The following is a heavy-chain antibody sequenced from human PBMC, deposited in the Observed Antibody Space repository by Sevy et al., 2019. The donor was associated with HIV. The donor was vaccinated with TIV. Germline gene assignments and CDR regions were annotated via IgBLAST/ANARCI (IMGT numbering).Heavy chain of an antibody. CDR2: INESGIT. Sequence: SETLSLTCAVHDGSFSGYYWNWIRQLPGKGLEWIGRINESGITYYNPSLKSRVTISVDTSKKQFSLKLNSVTAADTAVYFCARSPPVVVVPGAPSWFDPWGQGTLVTVSS. V-gene: IGHV4-34*01. CDR3: ARSPPVVVVPGAPSWFDP. CDR1: DGSFSGYY. J-gene: IGHJ5*02. D-gene: IGHD2-2*01.